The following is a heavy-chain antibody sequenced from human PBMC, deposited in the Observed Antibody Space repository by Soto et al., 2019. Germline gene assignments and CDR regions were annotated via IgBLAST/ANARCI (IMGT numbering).Heavy chain of an antibody. V-gene: IGHV1-46*01. J-gene: IGHJ6*02. CDR3: ARVPLYSDSSGYYYDHYYGMDV. CDR1: GYTFTSYY. CDR2: INPSAGST. D-gene: IGHD3-22*01. Sequence: GASVKVSFKASGYTFTSYYIHWSRQAPGQGLEWVGIINPSAGSTSYAQNFQGRVTMTRDTSTSTVYMELSSLRSEDTAVYYCARVPLYSDSSGYYYDHYYGMDVWGQGTTVTVSS.